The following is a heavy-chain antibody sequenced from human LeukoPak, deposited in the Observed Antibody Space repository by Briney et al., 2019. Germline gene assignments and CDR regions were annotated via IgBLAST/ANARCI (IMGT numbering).Heavy chain of an antibody. CDR3: ARDRVRGVIPYYGMDV. Sequence: GGSLRLSCAASGFTFSSYAMSWARQAPGKGLEWVSAISGSGGSTYYADSVKGRFTISRDNSKNTLYLQVNSLRAEDTAVYYCARDRVRGVIPYYGMDVWGQGTTVTVSS. CDR2: ISGSGGST. V-gene: IGHV3-23*01. CDR1: GFTFSSYA. J-gene: IGHJ6*02. D-gene: IGHD3-10*01.